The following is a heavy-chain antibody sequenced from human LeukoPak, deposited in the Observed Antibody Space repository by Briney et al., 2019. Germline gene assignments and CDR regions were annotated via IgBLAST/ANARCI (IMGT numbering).Heavy chain of an antibody. CDR2: ISYDGINA. J-gene: IGHJ3*02. V-gene: IGHV3-30*03. Sequence: PGGSLRLSCAASTSTFRTDGMHWVRQTSGKGLEWAAAISYDGINAYYVDSVKGRFTISRDNSKKMLYLQMNSLRVEDTAVYYCASSVKGVRGRFDMWGQGTMVTVSS. CDR1: TSTFRTDG. D-gene: IGHD2-8*01. CDR3: ASSVKGVRGRFDM.